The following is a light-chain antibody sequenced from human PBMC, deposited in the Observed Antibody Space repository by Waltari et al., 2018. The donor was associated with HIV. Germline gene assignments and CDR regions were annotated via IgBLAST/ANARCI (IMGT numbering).Light chain of an antibody. V-gene: IGLV1-44*01. Sequence: QSVLTQPPSASGTPGQRVTISCSGSSSNIGSNTVNWYQQLPGTAPKLLIYSNNQRPSGVPDRFSGSKSGTSASLAISGLQSEDEAEYYCAAWDDSLNGRVFGGVTKLTVL. CDR3: AAWDDSLNGRV. J-gene: IGLJ3*02. CDR1: SSNIGSNT. CDR2: SNN.